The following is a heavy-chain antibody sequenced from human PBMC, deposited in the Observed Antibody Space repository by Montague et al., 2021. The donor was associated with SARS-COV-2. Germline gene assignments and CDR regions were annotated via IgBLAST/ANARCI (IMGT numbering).Heavy chain of an antibody. CDR1: GITVSRNY. CDR3: ARDLLEIGGMDV. V-gene: IGHV3-66*01. D-gene: IGHD1-1*01. Sequence: SLRLSCAASGITVSRNYMNWVRRAPGKGLEWVSLIYSGGSTYYADSVKGRFTISRDNSKNTLYLQMNSLRAEDTAVYYCARDLLEIGGMDVWGQGATVTVSS. J-gene: IGHJ6*02. CDR2: IYSGGST.